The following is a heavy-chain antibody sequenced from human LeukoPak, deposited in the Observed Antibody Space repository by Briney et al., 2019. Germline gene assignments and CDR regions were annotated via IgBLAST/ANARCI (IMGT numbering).Heavy chain of an antibody. CDR3: AKKKVDVMGNQYYYYYGLDV. CDR2: INHSGIN. D-gene: IGHD3-16*01. J-gene: IGHJ6*02. V-gene: IGHV4-34*01. CDR1: GGSFSGYS. Sequence: TSGTLSLTCAVYGGSFSGYSLTWIRQPPGKGLEWIGEINHSGINHFNPSLKSRVTISADTSKKQVFLNLSSVTAADTAVYYCAKKKVDVMGNQYYYYYGLDVWGQGTTVTVSS.